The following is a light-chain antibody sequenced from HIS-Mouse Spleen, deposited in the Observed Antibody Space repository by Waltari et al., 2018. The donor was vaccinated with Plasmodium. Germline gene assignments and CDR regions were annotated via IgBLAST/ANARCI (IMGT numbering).Light chain of an antibody. J-gene: IGLJ2*01. Sequence: QSVLTQPPSASGTPGQRVTISCSGSSSNLGSNTVNWYPQPPGTAPKLLIYSNNQRPSGVPDRFSGSKSGTSASLAISGLQSEDEADYYCAAWDDSLNGVVFGGGTKLTVL. CDR3: AAWDDSLNGVV. V-gene: IGLV1-44*01. CDR2: SNN. CDR1: SSNLGSNT.